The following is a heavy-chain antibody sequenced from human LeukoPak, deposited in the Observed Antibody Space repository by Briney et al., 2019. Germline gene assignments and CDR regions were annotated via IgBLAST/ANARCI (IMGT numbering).Heavy chain of an antibody. CDR2: IKQDGSEK. V-gene: IGHV3-7*01. D-gene: IGHD6-19*01. J-gene: IGHJ3*02. Sequence: PGGSLRLSCAASGFTFSSYWMSWVRQAPGKGLEWVANIKQDGSEKYYVDSVKGRFTISRDNAKNSLYLQMNSLRAEDTAVYYCARDRVAGGWYGRGAFDIWGQGTMVTVSS. CDR3: ARDRVAGGWYGRGAFDI. CDR1: GFTFSSYW.